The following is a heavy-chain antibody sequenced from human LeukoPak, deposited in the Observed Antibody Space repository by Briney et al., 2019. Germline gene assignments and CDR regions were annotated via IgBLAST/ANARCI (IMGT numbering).Heavy chain of an antibody. J-gene: IGHJ3*02. Sequence: ASVKVSYKASGYTFTNYAMHWVRQAPGQRLEWMGWIKAVNGDTKYSQEFQGRVTITRDTSASTSYLELSSLRHEDMAVYYCARVLTTKSPDDAFDIWGQGTMVTVSS. CDR2: IKAVNGDT. CDR3: ARVLTTKSPDDAFDI. V-gene: IGHV1-3*03. CDR1: GYTFTNYA. D-gene: IGHD1-14*01.